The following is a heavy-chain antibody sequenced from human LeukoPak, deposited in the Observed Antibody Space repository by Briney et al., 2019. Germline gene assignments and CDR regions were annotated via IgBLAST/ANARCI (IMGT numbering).Heavy chain of an antibody. Sequence: PGGSLRLSCAASGFTFSSYAMSWVRQAPGKGLEWVSAISGSGGSTYYADSAKGRFTISRDNSKNTLYLQMNSLRAEDTAVYYCAKDLTYYDFWSGYYAYYYYYGMDVWGQGTTVTVSS. CDR2: ISGSGGST. CDR3: AKDLTYYDFWSGYYAYYYYYGMDV. V-gene: IGHV3-23*01. D-gene: IGHD3-3*01. CDR1: GFTFSSYA. J-gene: IGHJ6*02.